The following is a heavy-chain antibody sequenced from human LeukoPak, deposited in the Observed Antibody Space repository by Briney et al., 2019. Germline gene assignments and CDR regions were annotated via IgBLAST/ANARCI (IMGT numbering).Heavy chain of an antibody. Sequence: GGSLRLPCAASGFTFSSFWMSWVRQAPGKGLEWVANIKQEGSEKYYVGSVKGRFTISRDDARNSLYLQMNSLGAEDTAVYFCARGFELDYWGQGTLVTVSS. CDR1: GFTFSSFW. CDR2: IKQEGSEK. CDR3: ARGFELDY. J-gene: IGHJ4*02. V-gene: IGHV3-7*01.